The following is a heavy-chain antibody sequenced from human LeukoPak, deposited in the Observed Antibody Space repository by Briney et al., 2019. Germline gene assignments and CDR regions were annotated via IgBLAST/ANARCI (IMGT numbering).Heavy chain of an antibody. CDR2: IIPIFGTA. Sequence: SVKVSCKASGGTFSSYAISWVRQAPGQGLEWRVRIIPIFGTANYAQKFQGRVTITTDESTSTAYMELSSLRSEDTAVYYCARSNQDGGWTYYFDYWGQGTLVTVSS. CDR3: ARSNQDGGWTYYFDY. D-gene: IGHD6-19*01. V-gene: IGHV1-69*05. J-gene: IGHJ4*02. CDR1: GGTFSSYA.